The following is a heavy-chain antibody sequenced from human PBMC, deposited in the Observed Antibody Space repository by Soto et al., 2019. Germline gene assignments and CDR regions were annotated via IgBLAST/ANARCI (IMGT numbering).Heavy chain of an antibody. J-gene: IGHJ6*02. CDR1: GYTFTGYY. Sequence: ASVKVSCKASGYTFTGYYMHWVRQAPGQGLEWMGWINPNSGGTNYAQKFQGWVAMTRDTSISTAYMELSRLRSDDTAVYYCARSYCSGGSCYEDYYYGMDVWGQGTTVTVSS. CDR3: ARSYCSGGSCYEDYYYGMDV. V-gene: IGHV1-2*04. D-gene: IGHD2-15*01. CDR2: INPNSGGT.